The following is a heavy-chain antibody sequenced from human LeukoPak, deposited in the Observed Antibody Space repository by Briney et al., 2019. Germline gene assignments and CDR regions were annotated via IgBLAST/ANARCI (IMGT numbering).Heavy chain of an antibody. V-gene: IGHV3-48*02. CDR1: GFTFSSYS. Sequence: GGSLRLSCAASGFTFSSYSMNWVRQAPGKGLEWVSYISSSSSTIYYADSVKGRFTISRDNAKNSLYPQMNSLRDEDTAVYYCASGYYYDSSGYPYGDYWGQGTLVTVSS. D-gene: IGHD3-22*01. J-gene: IGHJ4*02. CDR2: ISSSSSTI. CDR3: ASGYYYDSSGYPYGDY.